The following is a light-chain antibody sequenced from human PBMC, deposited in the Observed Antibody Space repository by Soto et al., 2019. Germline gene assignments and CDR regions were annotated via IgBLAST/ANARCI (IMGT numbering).Light chain of an antibody. J-gene: IGKJ4*01. V-gene: IGKV1-39*01. CDR2: AAS. Sequence: DIQMTQSPSSLSASVGDRVTITCRASQSISSYLNWYQQNPGKAPKLLIYAASSLQSGVQSRFSGSGSGTDFTLTISSLQPEDFATYYCQQSYSSPLTFGGGTKVEIK. CDR3: QQSYSSPLT. CDR1: QSISSY.